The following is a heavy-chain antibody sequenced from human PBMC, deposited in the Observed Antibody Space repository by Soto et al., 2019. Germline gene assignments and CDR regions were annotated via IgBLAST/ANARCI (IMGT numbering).Heavy chain of an antibody. D-gene: IGHD5-18*01. Sequence: GESLKISCKGSGYSFTSYWIGWVRQMPGKGLKRMGRIDPSDSYTNYSPSFQGHVTISADKSISTAYLQWSSLKASDTAMYYCARTSMQSRGYSYGHGGMDVWGQATTVTVSS. CDR3: ARTSMQSRGYSYGHGGMDV. J-gene: IGHJ6*02. CDR2: IDPSDSYT. V-gene: IGHV5-10-1*01. CDR1: GYSFTSYW.